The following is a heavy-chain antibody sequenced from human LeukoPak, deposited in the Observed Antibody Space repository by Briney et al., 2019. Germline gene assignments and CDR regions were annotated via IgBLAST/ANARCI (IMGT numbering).Heavy chain of an antibody. J-gene: IGHJ5*02. Sequence: GEPLKISCKGSGYSFTSYWIGWVRQMPGKGLEWMGIIYPGDSDTRYSPSFQGQVTISADKSISTAYLQWSSLKASDTAMYYCARHRGYYDSSGSTLWFDPWGQGTLVTVPS. CDR3: ARHRGYYDSSGSTLWFDP. D-gene: IGHD3-22*01. CDR1: GYSFTSYW. V-gene: IGHV5-51*01. CDR2: IYPGDSDT.